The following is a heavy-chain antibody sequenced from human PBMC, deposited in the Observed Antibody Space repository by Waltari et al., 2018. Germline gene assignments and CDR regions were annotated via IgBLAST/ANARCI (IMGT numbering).Heavy chain of an antibody. V-gene: IGHV4-38-2*02. CDR3: ARDPMYSSGPRGAFDI. CDR1: GYSISSGYY. CDR2: IYHSAST. Sequence: QVQLQESGPGLVKPSETLSLTCTVSGYSISSGYYWGWNRQPPGKGLEVIGSIYHSASTYYNPSLKSRVTISVDTSKNQFSLKLSSVTAADTAVYYCARDPMYSSGPRGAFDIWGQGTMVTVSS. D-gene: IGHD6-19*01. J-gene: IGHJ3*02.